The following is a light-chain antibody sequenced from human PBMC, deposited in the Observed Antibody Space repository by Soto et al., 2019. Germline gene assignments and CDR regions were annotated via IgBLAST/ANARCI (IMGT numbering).Light chain of an antibody. CDR2: HAS. J-gene: IGKJ1*01. V-gene: IGKV3-15*01. CDR1: QTVSSA. CDR3: QQYNNWPPWT. Sequence: EFVFTQSPGTLSLSPGERATLSCRASQTVSSARLAWFQQKPGQAPRLLIYHASARATGIPARFSGSGSGTEFTLTISGLQSEDFAVYYCQQYNNWPPWTFGQGTKVDIK.